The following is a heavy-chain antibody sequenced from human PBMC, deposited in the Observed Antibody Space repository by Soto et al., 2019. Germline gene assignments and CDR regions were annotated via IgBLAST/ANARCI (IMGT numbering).Heavy chain of an antibody. CDR3: ARLPFGYGAFDY. CDR1: GGSISSSSYY. J-gene: IGHJ4*02. V-gene: IGHV4-39*01. D-gene: IGHD5-12*01. CDR2: IYYSGST. Sequence: SETLSLTCTVSGGSISSSSYYWGWIRQPPGKGLEWIGSIYYSGSTYYNPSLKSRVTISVDTSKNQFSLKLSSVTAADTAVYYCARLPFGYGAFDYWGQGTLVTVSS.